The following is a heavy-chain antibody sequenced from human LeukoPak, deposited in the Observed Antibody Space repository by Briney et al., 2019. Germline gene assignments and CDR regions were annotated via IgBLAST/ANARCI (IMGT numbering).Heavy chain of an antibody. CDR3: ARARTRITIFGVDAFDI. CDR2: IYYSGST. D-gene: IGHD3-3*01. CDR1: GGSISSYY. Sequence: SETLSLTCTVSGGSISSYYWSWIRQPPGKGLEWIGYIYYSGSTYYNPSLKSRVTISVDTSKNQFSLKLSSVTAADTAVYYCARARTRITIFGVDAFDIWGQETMVTVSS. J-gene: IGHJ3*02. V-gene: IGHV4-59*06.